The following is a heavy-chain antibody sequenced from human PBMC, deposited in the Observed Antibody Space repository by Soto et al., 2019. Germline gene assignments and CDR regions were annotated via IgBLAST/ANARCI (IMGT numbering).Heavy chain of an antibody. D-gene: IGHD5-18*01. CDR3: ARDFDVNTALDYWYFDL. CDR1: GGSTSGNY. Sequence: QVQLQESGPGPVKASETLSLTCTLSGGSTSGNYWSWIRQPDGKGLERLGRIYSSGRTHYNPSLKSRVTMSVSTNHFSLKLNSVTAADTAVYYCARDFDVNTALDYWYFDLWGRGTLVTVSS. CDR2: IYSSGRT. J-gene: IGHJ2*01. V-gene: IGHV4-4*07.